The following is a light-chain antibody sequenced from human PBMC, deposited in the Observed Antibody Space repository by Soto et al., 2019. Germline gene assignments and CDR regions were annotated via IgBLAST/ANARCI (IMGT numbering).Light chain of an antibody. J-gene: IGLJ2*01. CDR1: SGHSSYA. CDR3: QTWDTGSVI. V-gene: IGLV4-69*01. CDR2: LNSDGSH. Sequence: QLVLTQSPSASASLGASVKFTCTLSSGHSSYAIACHQQQPEKGPRYLMKLNSDGSHNKGDGIPDRFSGSSSGAERYLTISSLQSEDEADYYCQTWDTGSVIFGGGTKLTVL.